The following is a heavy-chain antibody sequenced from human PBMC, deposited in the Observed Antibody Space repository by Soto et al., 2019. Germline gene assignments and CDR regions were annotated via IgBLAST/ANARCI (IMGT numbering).Heavy chain of an antibody. V-gene: IGHV2-5*02. CDR2: IYWDDDK. D-gene: IGHD3-3*01. J-gene: IGHJ4*02. CDR3: AHRVLRTVFGLVTTTAIYFDF. CDR1: GFSLTTSGVG. Sequence: QITLNESGPTVVRPTETLTLTCRFSGFSLTTSGVGVGWIRQSPGKAPERLALIYWDDDKRYSASLKSRLTTTKDTSTNQVVLTVSDLDPTDTATYYCAHRVLRTVFGLVTTTAIYFDFWGQGTPVAFSS.